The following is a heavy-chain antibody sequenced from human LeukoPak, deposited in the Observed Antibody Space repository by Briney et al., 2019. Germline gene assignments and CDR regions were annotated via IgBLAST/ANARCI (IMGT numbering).Heavy chain of an antibody. CDR1: GYTFTGYY. CDR3: ARDGRAGDRDGYNSPFFY. V-gene: IGHV1-46*01. D-gene: IGHD5-24*01. Sequence: ASVKVSCKASGYTFTGYYMHWVRQAPGQGLEWMGIINPSGGSTSYAQKFQGRVTMTRDMSTSTVYMELSSLRSEDTAVYYCARDGRAGDRDGYNSPFFYWGQGTLVTVSS. CDR2: INPSGGST. J-gene: IGHJ4*02.